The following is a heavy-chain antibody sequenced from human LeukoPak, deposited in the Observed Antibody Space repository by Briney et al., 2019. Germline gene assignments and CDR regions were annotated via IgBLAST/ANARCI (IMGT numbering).Heavy chain of an antibody. CDR3: ARAYGDHTGFDP. Sequence: SVKVSCKASGGTFSSYAISWVRQAPGQGLEWMGRIIPIFGTANYAQKLQGGVTMTTDTSTSTAYMELRSLRSDDTAVYYCARAYGDHTGFDPWGQGTLVTVSS. J-gene: IGHJ5*02. D-gene: IGHD4-17*01. CDR2: IIPIFGTA. V-gene: IGHV1-69*05. CDR1: GGTFSSYA.